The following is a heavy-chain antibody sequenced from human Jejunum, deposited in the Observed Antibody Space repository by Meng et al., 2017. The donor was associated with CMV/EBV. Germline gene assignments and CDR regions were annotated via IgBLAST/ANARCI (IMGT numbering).Heavy chain of an antibody. V-gene: IGHV1-8*01. J-gene: IGHJ5*02. D-gene: IGHD3-16*01. Sequence: SCKASGSTFTSYHINWVRQATGQGLEWMGRMNPNNGDTDYAQKFQGRVTITRDTSITTVYMELSSLTSEDTAVYYCARGWGTTWPWGQGTLVTVSS. CDR2: MNPNNGDT. CDR1: GSTFTSYH. CDR3: ARGWGTTWP.